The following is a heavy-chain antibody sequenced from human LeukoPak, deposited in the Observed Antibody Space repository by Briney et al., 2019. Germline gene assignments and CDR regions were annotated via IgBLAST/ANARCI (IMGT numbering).Heavy chain of an antibody. V-gene: IGHV3-21*01. Sequence: PGGSLRLSCAASGFTFDDYGMSWVRQAPGKGLEWVSSISSSSSYIYYADSVKGRFTISRDNAKNSLYLQMNNLRAEDTAMFYCATSMAQDVDAFHIWGQGTMVTVSS. CDR3: ATSMAQDVDAFHI. J-gene: IGHJ3*02. CDR2: ISSSSSYI. CDR1: GFTFDDYG. D-gene: IGHD2-21*01.